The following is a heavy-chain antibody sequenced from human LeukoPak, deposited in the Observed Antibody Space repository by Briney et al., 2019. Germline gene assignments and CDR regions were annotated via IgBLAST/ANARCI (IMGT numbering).Heavy chain of an antibody. J-gene: IGHJ2*01. CDR3: ARNDRMATINWYFDL. CDR2: IIPIFGTA. Sequence: GASVKVSCKASGGTFSSYAISWVRQAPGQGLEWMGGIIPIFGTANYAQKFQGRVTITADESTSTAYMELSSLRSEDTAVYYCARNDRMATINWYFDLWGRGTLVTVSS. CDR1: GGTFSSYA. D-gene: IGHD5-24*01. V-gene: IGHV1-69*01.